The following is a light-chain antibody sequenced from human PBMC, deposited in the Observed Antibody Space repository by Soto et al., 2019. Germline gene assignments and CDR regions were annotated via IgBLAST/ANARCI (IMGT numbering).Light chain of an antibody. V-gene: IGKV3-11*01. J-gene: IGKJ4*01. CDR2: DAS. CDR1: QSINNY. CDR3: QYRGIWPPGAT. Sequence: EIVLTQSPVTLSLSPGERATLSCRASQSINNYLAWYQQKPGQPPRLLIYDASNRATAIPVRFSGSGSGTDFTLTISGLEPEDSAVYYCQYRGIWPPGATFVGGTKVEIK.